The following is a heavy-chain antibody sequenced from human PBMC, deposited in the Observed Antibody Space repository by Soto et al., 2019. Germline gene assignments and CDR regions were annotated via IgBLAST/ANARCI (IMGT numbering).Heavy chain of an antibody. V-gene: IGHV1-18*04. Sequence: QVQLLQSGAEVKKPGASVKVSCKASGYRFTTYGITWVRLAPGQGLEWLGGISTYNGNTDYAQNLQDRVTITTETSTSTAYMEVTSLTSDDTAVYYCARGLGTNGLDVWGQGTTVTVSS. CDR1: GYRFTTYG. J-gene: IGHJ6*02. CDR3: ARGLGTNGLDV. D-gene: IGHD7-27*01. CDR2: ISTYNGNT.